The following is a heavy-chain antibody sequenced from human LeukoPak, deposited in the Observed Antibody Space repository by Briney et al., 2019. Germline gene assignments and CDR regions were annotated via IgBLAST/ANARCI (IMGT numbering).Heavy chain of an antibody. CDR1: GFTFSSYW. V-gene: IGHV3-7*01. D-gene: IGHD6-19*01. J-gene: IGHJ6*02. CDR2: IKQDGSEK. Sequence: GGSLRLSCAASGFTFSSYWMSWVRQAPGKGLEWVANIKQDGSEKYYVDSVKGRFTISRDNAKNSLYLQMNSLRAEDTAVYYCARDFSNSGWYVYYYYGKDVWGQGTTVTVSS. CDR3: ARDFSNSGWYVYYYYGKDV.